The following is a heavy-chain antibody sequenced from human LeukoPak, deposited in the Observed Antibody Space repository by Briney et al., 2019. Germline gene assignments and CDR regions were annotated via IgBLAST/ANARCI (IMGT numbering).Heavy chain of an antibody. V-gene: IGHV4-34*01. D-gene: IGHD3-10*01. CDR3: ARYRRIGSGSYYSRPYYYYGMDV. CDR1: GGSFSGYY. CDR2: INHSGST. Sequence: SETLSLTCAVYGGSFSGYYWSWIRQPPGKGLEWIGEINHSGSTNYNPSLKSRVTISVDTSKNQFSLKLSSVTAADTAVYHCARYRRIGSGSYYSRPYYYYGMDVWGQGTTVTVSS. J-gene: IGHJ6*02.